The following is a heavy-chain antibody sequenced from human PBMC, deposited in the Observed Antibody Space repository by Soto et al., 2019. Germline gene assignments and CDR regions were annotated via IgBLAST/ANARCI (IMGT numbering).Heavy chain of an antibody. V-gene: IGHV1-69*13. CDR2: IIPIFGTA. Sequence: GASVKVSCKASGGTFSSYAISWVRQAPGQGLEWMGGIIPIFGTANYAQKFQGRVTITADESTSTAYMELSSLRSEDTAVYYCARGSAAVPYSRGYYRWPLHYWGQGTLVTVSS. J-gene: IGHJ4*02. CDR3: ARGSAAVPYSRGYYRWPLHY. D-gene: IGHD3-22*01. CDR1: GGTFSSYA.